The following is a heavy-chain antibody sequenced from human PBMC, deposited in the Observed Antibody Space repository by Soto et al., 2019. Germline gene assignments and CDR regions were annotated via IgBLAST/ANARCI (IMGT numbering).Heavy chain of an antibody. V-gene: IGHV4-39*01. Sequence: SETLSLTCTVSGGSISSSSYYWGWIRQPPGKGLEWIGTFYYSGSTYYNPSLKSRVTISVDTSKNQFSLKLSSVTAADTAVYYCARQSGYSYGEFFDYWGQGTLVTVS. CDR1: GGSISSSSYY. CDR2: FYYSGST. CDR3: ARQSGYSYGEFFDY. J-gene: IGHJ4*02. D-gene: IGHD5-18*01.